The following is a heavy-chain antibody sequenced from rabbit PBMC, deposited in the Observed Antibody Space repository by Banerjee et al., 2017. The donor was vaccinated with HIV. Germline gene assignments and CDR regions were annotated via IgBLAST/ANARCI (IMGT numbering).Heavy chain of an antibody. D-gene: IGHD4-1*01. Sequence: QSLEESGGDLVKPGASLTLTCTASGLDFSSSYWICWVRQAPGKGLEWIGYINTGSGTTDYASWVNGRFTISRSTSLNTVTLQMTYLTGADTATYFCARYSSGWNYFNLWGQGTLVTVS. CDR2: INTGSGTT. CDR1: GLDFSSSYW. CDR3: ARYSSGWNYFNL. J-gene: IGHJ4*01. V-gene: IGHV1S43*01.